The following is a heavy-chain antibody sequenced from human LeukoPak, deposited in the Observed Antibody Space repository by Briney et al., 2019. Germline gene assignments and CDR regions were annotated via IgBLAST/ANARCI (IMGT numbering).Heavy chain of an antibody. CDR3: ACLQQRVIKFDP. Sequence: SETLSLTCAVYGGSFSGYYWSWIRQPPGKGLEWIGEINHSGSTNYNPSLKSRVTISVDTSKNQFSLKLSSVTAADTAVYYCACLQQRVIKFDPWGQGTLVTVSS. D-gene: IGHD6-6*01. J-gene: IGHJ5*02. V-gene: IGHV4-34*01. CDR1: GGSFSGYY. CDR2: INHSGST.